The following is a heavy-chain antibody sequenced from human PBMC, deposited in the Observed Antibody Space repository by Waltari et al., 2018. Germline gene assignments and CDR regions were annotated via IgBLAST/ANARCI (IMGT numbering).Heavy chain of an antibody. V-gene: IGHV4-39*01. CDR2: IYYVGST. Sequence: QLQLQESGPGLVKPSETLSLTCTVSGGSISSSNYYWGWIRQPPGKGLAWIGRIYYVGSTYYSPSLKSRVTISVDTSKNQFYLKLNSVTAADTAVHYCARSGYYDSSGYYWWFDPWGQGTLVTVSS. J-gene: IGHJ5*02. CDR1: GGSISSSNYY. CDR3: ARSGYYDSSGYYWWFDP. D-gene: IGHD3-22*01.